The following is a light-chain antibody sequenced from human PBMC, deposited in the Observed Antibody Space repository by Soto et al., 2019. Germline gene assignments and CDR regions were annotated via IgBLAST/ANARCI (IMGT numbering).Light chain of an antibody. J-gene: IGLJ2*01. CDR3: AAWDDSLNGHV. CDR1: SSNIGSRT. CDR2: SNT. Sequence: QSVLTQTPSASGTPGQRITISCSGSSSNIGSRTVNWYQQFPGTAPKVLIYSNTQRPSGVPDRFSASKSGTTASLAISGLQSEDEADYSCAAWDDSLNGHVFGGGTKLTVL. V-gene: IGLV1-44*01.